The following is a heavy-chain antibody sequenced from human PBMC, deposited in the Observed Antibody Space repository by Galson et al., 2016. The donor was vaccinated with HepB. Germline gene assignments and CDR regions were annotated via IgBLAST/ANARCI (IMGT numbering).Heavy chain of an antibody. CDR1: GFTFSSYW. CDR3: ARGRRTYGSSAPHY. CDR2: INSDGSST. J-gene: IGHJ4*02. D-gene: IGHD3-10*01. V-gene: IGHV3-74*01. Sequence: SLRLSCAASGFTFSSYWMHWVRQAPGKGLVWVARINSDGSSTVYADSVKGRFTISRDNAKNTLYVQMDRLRAEDTALYYCARGRRTYGSSAPHYWGQGTLVSVSS.